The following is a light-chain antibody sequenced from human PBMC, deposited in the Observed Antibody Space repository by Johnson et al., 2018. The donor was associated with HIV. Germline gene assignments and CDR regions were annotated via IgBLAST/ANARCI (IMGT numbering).Light chain of an antibody. V-gene: IGLV1-51*01. CDR1: SSNIGNNY. CDR3: GAWDCGLTAGV. Sequence: QSVLTQPPSVSAAPGQKVTISCSGSSSNIGNNYVSWYQQLPGTAPKLLIYDNNKRPSGIPDRFSGSRSGTSATLGITGLQTGDEADYYCGAWDCGLTAGVFGTGTKVTGL. CDR2: DNN. J-gene: IGLJ1*01.